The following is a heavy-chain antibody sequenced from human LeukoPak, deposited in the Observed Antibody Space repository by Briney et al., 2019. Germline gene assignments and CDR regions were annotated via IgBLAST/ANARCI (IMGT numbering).Heavy chain of an antibody. CDR1: GSTFNSYG. Sequence: ASVKVSCKASGSTFNSYGITLVRQAPGQGLELMGLISVYKGNKNYAHKFQSRVTMTTDTSTSTAYMEVRSQRTDATAVYYCARVNSAQWLVGFNFDYWGQGTLVTVSS. J-gene: IGHJ4*02. CDR3: ARVNSAQWLVGFNFDY. CDR2: ISVYKGNK. V-gene: IGHV1-18*01. D-gene: IGHD6-19*01.